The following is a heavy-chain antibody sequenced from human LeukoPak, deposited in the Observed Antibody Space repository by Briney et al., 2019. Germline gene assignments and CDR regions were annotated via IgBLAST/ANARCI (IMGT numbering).Heavy chain of an antibody. CDR1: GFTFSSHA. CDR2: ISGSGGST. J-gene: IGHJ6*04. D-gene: IGHD3-10*02. V-gene: IGHV3-23*01. CDR3: AELGITMIGGV. Sequence: GGSLRLSCAASGFTFSSHAMSWVRQAPGKGLEWVSAISGSGGSTYSADSVKGRFTISRDNAKNSLYLQMNSLRAEDTAVYYCAELGITMIGGVWGKGTTVTISS.